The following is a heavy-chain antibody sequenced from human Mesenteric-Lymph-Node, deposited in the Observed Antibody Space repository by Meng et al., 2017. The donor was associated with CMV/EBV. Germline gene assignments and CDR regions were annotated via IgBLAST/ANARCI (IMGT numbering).Heavy chain of an antibody. D-gene: IGHD3-16*01. CDR2: MNPNNGNT. J-gene: IGHJ6*02. CDR3: ARDINDGGDYGMDV. Sequence: ASVKVSCKASGYAFTGYYMHWVRQAPGQGLEWMGWMNPNNGNTGYAQKFQGRVTISRNTSISTAYMELSSLRSEDTAVYYCARDINDGGDYGMDVWGQGTTVTVSS. CDR1: GYAFTGYY. V-gene: IGHV1-8*03.